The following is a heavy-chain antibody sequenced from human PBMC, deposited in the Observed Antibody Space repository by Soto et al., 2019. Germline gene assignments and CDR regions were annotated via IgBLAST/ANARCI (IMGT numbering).Heavy chain of an antibody. CDR1: GFTFSDLY. V-gene: IGHV3-72*01. CDR3: ARGGGWNGGGFDY. CDR2: SRSKGASYTT. J-gene: IGHJ4*02. D-gene: IGHD1-1*01. Sequence: EVRLVESGGGLVQPGGSLRLSCAASGFTFSDLYMDWVRQAPGKGLEWVGRSRSKGASYTTDYAASVRGRFTISRDDSNDSLYLQMNSLKTEDTAVYYCARGGGWNGGGFDYWGQGTLVTVSS.